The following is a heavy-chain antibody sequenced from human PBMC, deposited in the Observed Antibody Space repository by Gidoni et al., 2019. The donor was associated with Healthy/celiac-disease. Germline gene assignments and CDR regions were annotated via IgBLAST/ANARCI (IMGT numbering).Heavy chain of an antibody. D-gene: IGHD6-13*01. V-gene: IGHV2-26*01. CDR1: GFSLSNARLG. J-gene: IGHJ4*02. CDR2: IFSNDEN. CDR3: ARIPGYSSSWAPPHFDY. Sequence: QVTLKESGPVLVKPTETLTLTCTVSGFSLSNARLGVSWIRQPPGTALEWLAHIFSNDENSYSTSLKSRLTISKDTSKSQVVLTMTNMDPVDTATYYCARIPGYSSSWAPPHFDYWGQGTLVTVSS.